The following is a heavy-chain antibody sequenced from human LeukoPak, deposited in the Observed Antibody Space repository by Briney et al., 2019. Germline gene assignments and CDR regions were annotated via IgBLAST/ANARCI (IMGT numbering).Heavy chain of an antibody. CDR2: VSSSGETT. D-gene: IGHD1-26*01. V-gene: IGHV3-23*01. CDR3: AKPSGSGVDY. J-gene: IGHJ4*02. Sequence: GGSLRLSCAGSGFSFSTYGMTWVRQAPGKGLEWVSSVSSSGETTYYADSVKGRFIITRDNFKNTLYLQMNSLRLEDMAVYYCAKPSGSGVDYWGRGTRVTVSS. CDR1: GFSFSTYG.